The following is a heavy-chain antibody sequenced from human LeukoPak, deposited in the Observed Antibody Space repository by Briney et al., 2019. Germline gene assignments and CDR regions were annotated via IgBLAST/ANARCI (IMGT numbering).Heavy chain of an antibody. J-gene: IGHJ5*02. CDR3: AREGTMGNWFDP. CDR2: IYTSGST. V-gene: IGHV4-4*07. Sequence: SEALSLTCTDSGGSIRSYYWGWIRQPAGKGLEWIGRIYTSGSTNYNPSLKSRVTMSVDTSKNQFSLKLSSVTAADTAVYYCAREGTMGNWFDPWGQGTLVTVSS. CDR1: GGSIRSYY. D-gene: IGHD3-10*01.